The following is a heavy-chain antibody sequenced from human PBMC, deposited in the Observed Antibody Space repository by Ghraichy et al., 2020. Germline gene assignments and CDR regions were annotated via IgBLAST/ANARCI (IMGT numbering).Heavy chain of an antibody. CDR1: GGSFSGYY. J-gene: IGHJ3*02. CDR3: SRAPSQVASGI. Sequence: SETLSLTCAVYGGSFSGYYWSWIRQPPGKGLEWIGEIHHSGSTNYNPSLKSRVTISVDTSKNQFSLKLSSVTAAATAVYYCSRAPSQVASGIWGPGTTVTVSS. CDR2: IHHSGST. V-gene: IGHV4-34*01.